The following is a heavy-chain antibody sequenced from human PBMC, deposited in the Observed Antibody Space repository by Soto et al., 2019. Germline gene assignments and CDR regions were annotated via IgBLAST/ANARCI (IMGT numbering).Heavy chain of an antibody. CDR1: GGTFSSYA. V-gene: IGHV1-3*01. J-gene: IGHJ4*02. D-gene: IGHD3-10*01. Sequence: EASVKVSCKASGGTFSSYAISWVRQAPGQRLEWMGWINAGNGNTKYSQKFQGRVTITRDTSASTAYMELSSLRSEDTAVYYCARGSGLTYFDYWGQGTLVTVSS. CDR2: INAGNGNT. CDR3: ARGSGLTYFDY.